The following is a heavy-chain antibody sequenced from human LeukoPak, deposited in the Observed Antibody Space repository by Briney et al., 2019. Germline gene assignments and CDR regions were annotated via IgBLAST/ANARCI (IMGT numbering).Heavy chain of an antibody. J-gene: IGHJ4*02. CDR1: GGSISSGDYS. Sequence: SLTLSLTCTVSGGSISSGDYSWSWIRQPPGVGLEWIGYIYYTGSTYYNPSLKSRITISMDTSKNQFSLKLSSVTAADTAVYYCARVGFYSGSGSYYFDYWGQGTLVTVSP. D-gene: IGHD3-10*01. CDR2: IYYTGST. CDR3: ARVGFYSGSGSYYFDY. V-gene: IGHV4-30-4*01.